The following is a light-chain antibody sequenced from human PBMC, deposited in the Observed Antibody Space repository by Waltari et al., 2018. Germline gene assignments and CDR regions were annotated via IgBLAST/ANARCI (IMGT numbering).Light chain of an antibody. J-gene: IGLJ3*02. CDR3: NSYTSSSTLWV. CDR1: SSDVGGYNS. Sequence: QSALTQPASVSGSPGQSITISCTGTSSDVGGYNSVSWYQQHPGKAPKLMIYDVTQRPSGVSDRFSGSKSGNTASLTISGLQAEDEADYYCNSYTSSSTLWVFGGGTKLTVL. CDR2: DVT. V-gene: IGLV2-14*01.